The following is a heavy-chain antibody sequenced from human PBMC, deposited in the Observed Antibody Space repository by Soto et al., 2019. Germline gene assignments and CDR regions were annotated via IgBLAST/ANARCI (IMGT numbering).Heavy chain of an antibody. J-gene: IGHJ4*02. CDR1: GFTFGDYT. D-gene: IGHD4-17*01. V-gene: IGHV3-43*01. CDR3: AKDDYGDYGFDY. Sequence: EVQLVESGGVVVQPGGSLRLSCAASGFTFGDYTMHWVRQAPGKGLEWVSLISWDGGSTYYADSVKGRFTISRDNSKNSLYLQMNSLRTEDTALYYCAKDDYGDYGFDYWGQGTLVTVSS. CDR2: ISWDGGST.